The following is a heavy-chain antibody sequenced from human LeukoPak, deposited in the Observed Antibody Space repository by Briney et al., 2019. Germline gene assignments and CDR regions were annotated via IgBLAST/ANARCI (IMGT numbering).Heavy chain of an antibody. CDR2: ISSSSSYI. CDR3: ARDSGWPFDY. J-gene: IGHJ4*02. CDR1: GFTFISYS. V-gene: IGHV3-21*01. D-gene: IGHD6-19*01. Sequence: PGGSLRLSCAASGFTFISYSMNWVRQAPGKGLEWVSSISSSSSYIYYTDSVKGRFTISRDNAKNSLYLQMNSLRAEDTSVYYCARDSGWPFDYWGQGTLVTVSS.